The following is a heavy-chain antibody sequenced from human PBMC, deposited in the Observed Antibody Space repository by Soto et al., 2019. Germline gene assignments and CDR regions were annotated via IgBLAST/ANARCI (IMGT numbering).Heavy chain of an antibody. J-gene: IGHJ6*02. Sequence: PGESLKISCKGSGYSFTSYWIGWVRQMPGKGLEWMGIIYPGDSDTRYSPSFQGQVTISADKSISTAYLQWSSLMASDTAMYYCARQFWVYLDQDLDPNYYYGMDVWGQGTTVTVSS. V-gene: IGHV5-51*01. D-gene: IGHD3-16*01. CDR1: GYSFTSYW. CDR2: IYPGDSDT. CDR3: ARQFWVYLDQDLDPNYYYGMDV.